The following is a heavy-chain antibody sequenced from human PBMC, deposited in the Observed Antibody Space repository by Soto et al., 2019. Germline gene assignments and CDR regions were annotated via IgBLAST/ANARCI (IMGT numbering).Heavy chain of an antibody. CDR3: TRDPAPIGRYDY. CDR1: GFTFSNFW. Sequence: GGSLRLSCAASGFTFSNFWMHWVRQAPGKGLVWVSRINSDGSSTMYRDSVKGRFTIFRDNAKNTLFLQMNSLRAEDTAVYYCTRDPAPIGRYDYWGQGTLVTVSS. CDR2: INSDGSST. V-gene: IGHV3-74*03. J-gene: IGHJ4*02. D-gene: IGHD1-1*01.